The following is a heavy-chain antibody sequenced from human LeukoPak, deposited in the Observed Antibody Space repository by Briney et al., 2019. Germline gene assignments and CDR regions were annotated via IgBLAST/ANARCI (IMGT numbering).Heavy chain of an antibody. Sequence: GESLRISCKGSGYTFTGYWITWVRQMPGKGLEWMGRIDPSDSYTNYSPSFQGHVIISADKSISTAYLQWSSLKASDTAIYYCARPMYSSGWYNAFDIWGQGTMVTVSS. V-gene: IGHV5-10-1*01. J-gene: IGHJ3*02. D-gene: IGHD6-19*01. CDR1: GYTFTGYW. CDR3: ARPMYSSGWYNAFDI. CDR2: IDPSDSYT.